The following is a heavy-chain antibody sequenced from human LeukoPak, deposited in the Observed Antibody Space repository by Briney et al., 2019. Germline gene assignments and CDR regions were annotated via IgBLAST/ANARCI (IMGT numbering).Heavy chain of an antibody. D-gene: IGHD6-13*01. CDR2: ISWNSGSI. Sequence: PGGSLRLSCAASGFTFDDYAMHWVRQAPGKGLEWVSGISWNSGSIGYADSVKGRFTISRDNANNSLYLQMNSLRAEDTALYYCAKDIAAAGKSGFDYWGQGTLVTVSS. V-gene: IGHV3-9*01. CDR3: AKDIAAAGKSGFDY. J-gene: IGHJ4*02. CDR1: GFTFDDYA.